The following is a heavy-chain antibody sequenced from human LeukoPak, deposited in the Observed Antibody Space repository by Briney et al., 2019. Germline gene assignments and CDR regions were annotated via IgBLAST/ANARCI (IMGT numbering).Heavy chain of an antibody. CDR2: ISYDGSNK. V-gene: IGHV3-30*03. Sequence: GRSLRLSCAASGFTFSSYGMHWVRQAPGKGLEWVAVISYDGSNKYYADSVKGRFTISRDNAKNSLYLQMNSLRAEDTAVYYCATYMDTAVVFDYWGQGTLVTVSS. D-gene: IGHD5-18*01. J-gene: IGHJ4*02. CDR1: GFTFSSYG. CDR3: ATYMDTAVVFDY.